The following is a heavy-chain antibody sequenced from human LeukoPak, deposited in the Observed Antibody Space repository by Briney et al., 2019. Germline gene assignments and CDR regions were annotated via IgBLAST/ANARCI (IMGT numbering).Heavy chain of an antibody. Sequence: SETLSLTCTVSHGSIRSGGYYWSWLRQHPEKGLEWIGHIYHTGSTYYNASLKSRLTMSVDTSRNQFSLRLDSVTVADTAVYYCARGGVVTTTPRFDPWGQGTLVIVSS. D-gene: IGHD1-1*01. CDR3: ARGGVVTTTPRFDP. J-gene: IGHJ5*02. CDR1: HGSIRSGGYY. CDR2: IYHTGST. V-gene: IGHV4-31*03.